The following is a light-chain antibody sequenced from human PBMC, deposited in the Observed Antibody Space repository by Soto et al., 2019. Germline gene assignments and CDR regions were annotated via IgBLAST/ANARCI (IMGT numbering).Light chain of an antibody. CDR3: QQYGSSQT. V-gene: IGKV3-20*01. CDR2: GAS. J-gene: IGKJ4*01. CDR1: QSVSSSY. Sequence: EIVLTQSPGTLFLSPGERATLSCRASQSVSSSYLAWYQQKPGQAPRLLIYGASSRATGIPDRFSGSGSGTDFTLTISRLEPEDFAVYYCQQYGSSQTFGGGTKVEIK.